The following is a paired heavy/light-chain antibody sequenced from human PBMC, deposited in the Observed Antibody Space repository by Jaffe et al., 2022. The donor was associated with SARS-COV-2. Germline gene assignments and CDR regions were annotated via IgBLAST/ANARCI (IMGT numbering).Light chain of an antibody. V-gene: IGKV1-39*01. CDR2: AAS. CDR1: QSISSH. J-gene: IGKJ3*01. CDR3: QQSNSDPFT. Sequence: DIQMTQSPSSLSASVGDRVTITCRASQSISSHLNWYQQKPGRAPKFLIYAASSLQGGVPSRFSGSGSGTDFTLTISSLQPEDFGTYYCQQSNSDPFTFGPGTKVEIK.
Heavy chain of an antibody. V-gene: IGHV4-61*02. D-gene: IGHD3-9*01. J-gene: IGHJ6*02. Sequence: QVQLQESGPRLVKPSQTLSLTCTVSGGSISSGSYYWSWIRQPAGKGLEWIGRIYTSDRTNYNPSLKSRVTISVDTSKNQFSLKLSSVTAADTAVYYCARDGTYYDILTGYSVYGMDVWGQGTTVTVSS. CDR1: GGSISSGSYY. CDR2: IYTSDRT. CDR3: ARDGTYYDILTGYSVYGMDV.